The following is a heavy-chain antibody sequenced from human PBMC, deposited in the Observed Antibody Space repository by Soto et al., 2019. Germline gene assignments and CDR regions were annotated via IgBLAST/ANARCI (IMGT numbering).Heavy chain of an antibody. Sequence: QLQLQESGPGLVKPSETLSLTCTVSGGSISSSSYYWGWIRQPPGKGLEWIGSIYYSGSTYYNPSLKSRVTISVATSKNQFSLKLSSVTAADTAVYYCARHEYSSSGPHYWGQGTLVTVSS. J-gene: IGHJ4*02. CDR3: ARHEYSSSGPHY. D-gene: IGHD6-6*01. V-gene: IGHV4-39*01. CDR2: IYYSGST. CDR1: GGSISSSSYY.